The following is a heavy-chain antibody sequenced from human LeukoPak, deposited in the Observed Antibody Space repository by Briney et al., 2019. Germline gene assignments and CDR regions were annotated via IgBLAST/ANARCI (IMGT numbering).Heavy chain of an antibody. CDR3: AKDSEVATDGYYFDY. CDR2: ISYDGSNK. J-gene: IGHJ4*02. V-gene: IGHV3-30*18. D-gene: IGHD5-12*01. CDR1: GFTFSSYG. Sequence: GGSLRLSCAASGFTFSSYGMHWVRQAPGKGLEWVAVISYDGSNKYYADSVKGRFTISRDNSKNTLYLQMNSLRAEDTAVYYCAKDSEVATDGYYFDYWSQGTLVTVSS.